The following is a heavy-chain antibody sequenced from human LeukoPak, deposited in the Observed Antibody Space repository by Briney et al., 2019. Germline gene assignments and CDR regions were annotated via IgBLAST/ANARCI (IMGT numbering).Heavy chain of an antibody. CDR2: ISGSGGST. Sequence: GASLRLSCAASGFTFSSYAMSWVRRAPGKGLEWVSAISGSGGSTYYADSVKGRFTISRDNSKNTLYLQMNSLRAEDTAVYYCAKDRNSEYFDYWGQGTLVTVSS. D-gene: IGHD1-26*01. V-gene: IGHV3-23*01. J-gene: IGHJ4*02. CDR3: AKDRNSEYFDY. CDR1: GFTFSSYA.